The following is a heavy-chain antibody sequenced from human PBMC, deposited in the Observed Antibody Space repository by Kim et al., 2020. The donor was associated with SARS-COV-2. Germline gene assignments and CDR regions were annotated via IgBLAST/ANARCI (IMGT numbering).Heavy chain of an antibody. CDR2: NK. CDR3: ARGVGATFDY. V-gene: IGHV3-30*01. D-gene: IGHD1-26*01. Sequence: NKYYADSVKGRFTISRDNSKNTLYLLMNSLRAKDTAVYYCARGVGATFDYWGQGTLVTVSS. J-gene: IGHJ4*02.